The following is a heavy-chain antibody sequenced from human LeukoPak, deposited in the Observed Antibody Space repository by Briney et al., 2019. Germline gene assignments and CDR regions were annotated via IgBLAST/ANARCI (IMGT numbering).Heavy chain of an antibody. Sequence: PGGSLRLSCTASGFTFGDYAMSWVRQAPGKGLEWVGFIRSKAYGGTTEYAASVKGRFTISRDDSKSIAYLQMNSLKTEDTAVYYCTRDDKVFQWLVPSGYWGQGTLVTVSS. V-gene: IGHV3-49*04. CDR2: IRSKAYGGTT. D-gene: IGHD6-19*01. J-gene: IGHJ4*02. CDR3: TRDDKVFQWLVPSGY. CDR1: GFTFGDYA.